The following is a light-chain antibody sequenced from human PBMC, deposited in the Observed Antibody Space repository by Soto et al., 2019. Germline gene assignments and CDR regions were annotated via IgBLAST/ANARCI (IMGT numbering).Light chain of an antibody. CDR1: QSVNRY. CDR2: DAS. CDR3: QQRSNWPPTRT. V-gene: IGKV3-11*01. Sequence: EIVLTQSPATLSLSPGERVTLSCRASQSVNRYLAWFQQKPGQPPRLLIYDASKRATGIPARFSGSGSGTDFTLTISSLEPEDFALYYCQQRSNWPPTRTFGQGTKVEIK. J-gene: IGKJ1*01.